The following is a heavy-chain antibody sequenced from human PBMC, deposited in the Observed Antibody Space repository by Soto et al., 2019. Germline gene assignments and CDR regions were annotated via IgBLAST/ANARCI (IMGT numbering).Heavy chain of an antibody. Sequence: EVQLLESGGGLIQPGGSLRLSCAASGFPFSSYGMNWVRQAPGKGLEWVSAISGSDGTTHYADSVRGRFTISRDNSNNTVFLQMNSLRVEDTGLYYCAKDVAFQSGYYSGRHYFAPWGQGALVTVSS. CDR2: ISGSDGTT. V-gene: IGHV3-23*01. CDR1: GFPFSSYG. D-gene: IGHD3-3*01. J-gene: IGHJ5*02. CDR3: AKDVAFQSGYYSGRHYFAP.